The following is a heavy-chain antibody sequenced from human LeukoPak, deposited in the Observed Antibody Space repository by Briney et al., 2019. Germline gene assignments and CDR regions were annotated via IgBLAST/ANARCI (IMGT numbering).Heavy chain of an antibody. D-gene: IGHD3-16*01. V-gene: IGHV4-59*01. Sequence: SETLSLTCTVSGGSISSYYWSWIRQPPGKGLEWIGYVYYSGSTNYNPSLKSRATISVDTSKNQFSLKLSSVTAADTAVYYCARSSYYYSADASDIWGQGTMVTVSS. CDR2: VYYSGST. CDR3: ARSSYYYSADASDI. J-gene: IGHJ3*02. CDR1: GGSISSYY.